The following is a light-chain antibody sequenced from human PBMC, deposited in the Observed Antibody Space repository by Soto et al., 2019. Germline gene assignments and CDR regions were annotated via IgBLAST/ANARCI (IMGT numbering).Light chain of an antibody. CDR2: GAS. CDR3: QQYDNSLPPVT. V-gene: IGKV3-15*01. J-gene: IGKJ4*01. CDR1: RSVSTN. Sequence: DIILTQSPAIVSVSPGERATLSCRASRSVSTNLAWYQHNHGQAPRLLIYGASTRVTDIPARFSGSGSGTEFALTINYLRSEDFGVSYCQQYDNSLPPVTFGGGTKVEI.